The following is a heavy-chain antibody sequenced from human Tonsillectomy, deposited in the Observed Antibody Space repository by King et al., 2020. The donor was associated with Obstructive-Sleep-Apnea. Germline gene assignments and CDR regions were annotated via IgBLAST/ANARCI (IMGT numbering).Heavy chain of an antibody. CDR3: ARVPSGRYFDWLLT. V-gene: IGHV1-69*10. Sequence: QLVQSGAEVKKPGSSVKVSCKASGGTFSSYAISWVRQAPGQGLEWMGGIIPILGIANYAQKFQGGVTITADKSTSTAYMELSSLRSEGTAGYYCARVPSGRYFDWLLTWGQGTLVTVSS. CDR2: IIPILGIA. D-gene: IGHD3-9*01. J-gene: IGHJ5*02. CDR1: GGTFSSYA.